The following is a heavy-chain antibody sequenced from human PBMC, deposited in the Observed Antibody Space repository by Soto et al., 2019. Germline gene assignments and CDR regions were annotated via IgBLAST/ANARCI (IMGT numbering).Heavy chain of an antibody. CDR1: GYTFTGYG. D-gene: IGHD4-4*01. CDR2: INTYNGNT. V-gene: IGHV1-18*01. J-gene: IGHJ5*02. Sequence: VASVKVSCKASGYTFTGYGVTWVRQAPGQGLEWMGWINTYNGNTNYAQKLQGRVTVTADTSTNTAYMELRSLRSDDTAVYYCAGSLQGATSNYASNWFDPWGQGTLVTVSS. CDR3: AGSLQGATSNYASNWFDP.